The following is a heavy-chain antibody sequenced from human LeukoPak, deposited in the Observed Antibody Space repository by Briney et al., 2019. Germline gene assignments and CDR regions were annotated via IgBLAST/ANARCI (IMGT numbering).Heavy chain of an antibody. CDR3: ARERKWFGELLFDH. J-gene: IGHJ4*02. D-gene: IGHD3-10*01. CDR1: GFTFSSYG. Sequence: GRSLRLSCAASGFTFSSYGMHWVRQAPGKGLEWVAVIWYDGSNKYYADSVKGRFTISRDNSKNTLYLQMNSLRAEDTAVYYCARERKWFGELLFDHWGQGTLVTVSS. CDR2: IWYDGSNK. V-gene: IGHV3-33*01.